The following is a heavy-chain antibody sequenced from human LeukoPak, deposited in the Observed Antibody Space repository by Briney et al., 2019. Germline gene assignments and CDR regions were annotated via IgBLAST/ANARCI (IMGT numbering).Heavy chain of an antibody. CDR1: GFTFDDYG. Sequence: GGSLRLSCAASGFTFDDYGMSWVRQAPGKGLEWVSGINWNGGSTGYADSVKGRFTISRDNAKNSLYLQMNNLRAGDTAVYYCARGTGIFCTGGTCYSLGAFDIWGQGTMVTVSS. V-gene: IGHV3-20*04. D-gene: IGHD2-15*01. CDR3: ARGTGIFCTGGTCYSLGAFDI. J-gene: IGHJ3*02. CDR2: INWNGGST.